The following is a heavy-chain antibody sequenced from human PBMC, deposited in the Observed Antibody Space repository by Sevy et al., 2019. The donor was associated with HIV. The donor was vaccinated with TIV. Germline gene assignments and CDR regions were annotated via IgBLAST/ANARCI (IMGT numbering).Heavy chain of an antibody. D-gene: IGHD1-26*01. J-gene: IGHJ6*02. CDR3: AKSGGKAYSGSTPYYYYGMDV. CDR1: RFSFNGYG. Sequence: GGSLRLSCAASRFSFNGYGMHWVRQAPGKGLEWVAFIRYDGSNKYYADSVKGRFTISRDNSKNTLYLQMNSLRAEDTAVYYCAKSGGKAYSGSTPYYYYGMDVWGQGTTVTVSS. V-gene: IGHV3-30*02. CDR2: IRYDGSNK.